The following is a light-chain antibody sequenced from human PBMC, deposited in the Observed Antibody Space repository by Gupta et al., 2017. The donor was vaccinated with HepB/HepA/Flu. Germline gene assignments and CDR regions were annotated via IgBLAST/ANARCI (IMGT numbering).Light chain of an antibody. CDR3: QQSYSPPIT. Sequence: DIQMTQSPSSLSAPVGDRVTITCRASRSISTYFNWYQEKPGKAPKLLMYGASDFQSGVTSRFSGSGSGTAFTRTIRSLTPADFATYYCQQSYSPPITFGQGTRLEIK. V-gene: IGKV1-39*01. CDR1: RSISTY. CDR2: GAS. J-gene: IGKJ5*01.